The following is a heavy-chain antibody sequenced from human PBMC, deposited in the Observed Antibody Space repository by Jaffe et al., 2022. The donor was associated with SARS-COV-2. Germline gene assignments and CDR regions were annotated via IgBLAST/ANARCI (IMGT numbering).Heavy chain of an antibody. D-gene: IGHD3-3*01. V-gene: IGHV1-8*01. CDR1: GYTFTSYD. CDR3: ARAFYYDFWSGYRWVMDV. CDR2: MNPNSGNT. Sequence: QVQLVQSGAEVKKPGASVKVSCKASGYTFTSYDINWVRQATGQGLEWMGWMNPNSGNTGYAQKFQGRVTMTRNTSISTAYMELSSLRSEDTAVYYCARAFYYDFWSGYRWVMDVWGQGTTVTVSS. J-gene: IGHJ6*02.